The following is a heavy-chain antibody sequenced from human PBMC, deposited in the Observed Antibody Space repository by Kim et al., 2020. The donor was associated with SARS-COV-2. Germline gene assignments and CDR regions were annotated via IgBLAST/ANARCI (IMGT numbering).Heavy chain of an antibody. J-gene: IGHJ5*02. D-gene: IGHD6-19*01. Sequence: GGSLRLSCAASGFTVSSYVMSWVRQAPGKGLEWVSVIDSGGSMTYYADSVKGRFTISRDNSKNTVNMQMKSRRVEDTAIYFCAKVGSGWSGSGWFDLWG. CDR1: GFTVSSYV. V-gene: IGHV3-23*03. CDR3: AKVGSGWSGSGWFDL. CDR2: IDSGGSMT.